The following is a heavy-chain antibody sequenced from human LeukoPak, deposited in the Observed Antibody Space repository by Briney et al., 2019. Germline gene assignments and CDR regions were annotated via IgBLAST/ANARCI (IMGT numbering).Heavy chain of an antibody. Sequence: PGGSLRLSCAASGFTFSSYSMNWVRQAPGKGLEWVSSISSSSSYIYYADSVKGRFTISRDNAKNSLYLQMNSLRAEDTAVYYCARDRGGYGDYYFDYWGQGTLVTVSS. J-gene: IGHJ4*02. CDR2: ISSSSSYI. CDR3: ARDRGGYGDYYFDY. CDR1: GFTFSSYS. V-gene: IGHV3-21*01. D-gene: IGHD4-17*01.